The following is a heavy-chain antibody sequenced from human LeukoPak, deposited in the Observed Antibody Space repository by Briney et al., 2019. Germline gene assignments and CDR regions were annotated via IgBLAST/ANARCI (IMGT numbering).Heavy chain of an antibody. J-gene: IGHJ5*02. CDR1: GYTFTGYY. Sequence: ASVKVSCKASGYTFTGYYMHWVRQAPGQGLEWMGWINPNSGGTNYAQKFQGRVTMTRDTSISTAYMELSRLRSDDTAVYYCAAPGAAAGTHWFDPWGQGTLVTVPS. CDR2: INPNSGGT. CDR3: AAPGAAAGTHWFDP. V-gene: IGHV1-2*02. D-gene: IGHD6-13*01.